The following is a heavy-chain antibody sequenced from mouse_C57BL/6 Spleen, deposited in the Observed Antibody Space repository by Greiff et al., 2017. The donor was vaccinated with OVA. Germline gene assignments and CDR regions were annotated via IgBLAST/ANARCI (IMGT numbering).Heavy chain of an antibody. V-gene: IGHV1-63*01. Sequence: VQLQQSGAELVRPGTSVKMSCKASGYTFTNYWIGWAKQRPGHGLEWIGDIYPGGGYTNYNEKFKGKATLTADKSSSTAYMQVSSLTSEDSAISYCARSVVAPGYFDVWGTGTTVTVSA. CDR2: IYPGGGYT. D-gene: IGHD1-1*02. CDR1: GYTFTNYW. CDR3: ARSVVAPGYFDV. J-gene: IGHJ1*03.